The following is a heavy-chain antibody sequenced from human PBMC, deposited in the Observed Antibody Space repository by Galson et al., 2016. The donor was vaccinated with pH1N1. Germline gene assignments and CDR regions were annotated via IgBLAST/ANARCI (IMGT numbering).Heavy chain of an antibody. V-gene: IGHV3-30*03. J-gene: IGHJ3*01. CDR3: AIAPPTFNNRGWAFDV. CDR2: ISYDGTYK. D-gene: IGHD1/OR15-1a*01. Sequence: SLRLSCAASGFIFSQYGMHWVRQAPGKGLEWVAFISYDGTYKYYGDSVKGRFTISRDNSKNTVHLQMNSLRADDTAVYYCAIAPPTFNNRGWAFDVWGQGTMVSVSS. CDR1: GFIFSQYG.